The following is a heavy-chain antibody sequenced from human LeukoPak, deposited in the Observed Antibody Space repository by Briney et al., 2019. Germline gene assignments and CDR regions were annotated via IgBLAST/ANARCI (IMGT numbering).Heavy chain of an antibody. Sequence: GGSLRLSCAASGFTFSSYAMHWVRQAPGKGREGVAGISYDGSNKYYADSVKGRFTISRDNSKNTLYLQMNSLRAEDTAVYYCARDLLEATDYWGQGTLVTVSS. CDR2: ISYDGSNK. CDR1: GFTFSSYA. V-gene: IGHV3-30-3*01. J-gene: IGHJ4*02. CDR3: ARDLLEATDY. D-gene: IGHD2-15*01.